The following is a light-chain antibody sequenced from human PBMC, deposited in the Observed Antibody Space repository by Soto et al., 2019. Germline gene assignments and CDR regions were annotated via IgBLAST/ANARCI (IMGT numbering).Light chain of an antibody. CDR1: QSISSY. CDR2: GAS. V-gene: IGKV1-39*01. Sequence: DIQMTQSPSSLSASVGGRVTITCRASQSISSYLNWYQQKPGKAPKLLIYGASSLQSGVPSRFSGSESGTDFTLTISSLQPEDFATYYCQQSYSTPRTFGQGTKVDIK. CDR3: QQSYSTPRT. J-gene: IGKJ1*01.